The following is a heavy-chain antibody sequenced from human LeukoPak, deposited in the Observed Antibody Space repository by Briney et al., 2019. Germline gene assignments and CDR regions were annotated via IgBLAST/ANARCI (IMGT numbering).Heavy chain of an antibody. D-gene: IGHD3-3*01. CDR2: ISWNGDTI. J-gene: IGHJ4*02. CDR1: GFTFYDYA. CDR3: AEDGIFGVVTTSYFFDY. V-gene: IGHV3-9*01. Sequence: PGGSLRLSCAASGFTFYDYAMHWVRQPPGKGLEWVSGISWNGDTIGYADSVKGRFTISRDNAKNSLYLQVSSLRVEDTALYYCAEDGIFGVVTTSYFFDYWGQGTLVTVPS.